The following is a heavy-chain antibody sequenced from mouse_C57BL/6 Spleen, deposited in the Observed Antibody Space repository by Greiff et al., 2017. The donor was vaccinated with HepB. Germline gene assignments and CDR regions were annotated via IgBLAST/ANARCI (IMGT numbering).Heavy chain of an antibody. CDR2: IRSKSSNYAT. J-gene: IGHJ1*03. CDR1: GFTFNTYA. D-gene: IGHD1-1*01. CDR3: VRERNPPYYYGSSYWYFDV. V-gene: IGHV10-3*01. Sequence: EVQLVESGGGLVQPKGSLKLSCAASGFTFNTYAMHWVRQAPGKGLEWVARIRSKSSNYATYYADSVNDRFTISRDDSQSMLYRQMNNLKTEDTARYYCVRERNPPYYYGSSYWYFDVWGTGTTVTVSS.